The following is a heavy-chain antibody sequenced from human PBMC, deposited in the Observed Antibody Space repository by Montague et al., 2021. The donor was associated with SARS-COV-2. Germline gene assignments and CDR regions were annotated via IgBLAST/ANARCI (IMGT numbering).Heavy chain of an antibody. D-gene: IGHD3-3*01. CDR2: IYWDDDK. J-gene: IGHJ5*02. CDR1: GFSLSTSGVG. V-gene: IGHV2-5*02. CDR3: ARKRVVIGSNWVDP. Sequence: PALVKPTQTLTLTCTFSGFSLSTSGVGVGWIRQPPGKALEWLAPIYWDDDKRYSPSLKSRLTITKDTSKNQVVLTMTNMDPVDTATYYCARKRVVIGSNWVDPWGQGTLVTVSS.